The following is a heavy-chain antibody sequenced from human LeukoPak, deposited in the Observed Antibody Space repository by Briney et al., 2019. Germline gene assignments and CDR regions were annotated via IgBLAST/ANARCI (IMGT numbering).Heavy chain of an antibody. CDR3: ASSTQISKYADY. CDR1: GFTFSSYW. D-gene: IGHD2-2*01. J-gene: IGHJ4*02. Sequence: GGSLRLSCAASGFTFSSYWMHWVRQAPGKGLVWVSRINSDGSITTYADSVRGRLTISRDNAKSTLYLQMNSLRAEDTAVYYCASSTQISKYADYWGQGTLVTASS. V-gene: IGHV3-74*01. CDR2: INSDGSIT.